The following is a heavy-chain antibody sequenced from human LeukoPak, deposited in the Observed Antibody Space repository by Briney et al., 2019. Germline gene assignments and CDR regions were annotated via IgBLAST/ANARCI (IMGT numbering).Heavy chain of an antibody. CDR3: ASSYYGSGSYYSSDAFDI. CDR2: INPNNGDT. V-gene: IGHV1-2*02. Sequence: GASVKVSCKASGYTFTGYYMHWVRQAPGQGLEWMGWINPNNGDTNYAQKFQGRVTMTRDTSISTAYMELSRLRSDDTAVYYCASSYYGSGSYYSSDAFDIWGQGTMVTVSS. D-gene: IGHD3-10*01. CDR1: GYTFTGYY. J-gene: IGHJ3*02.